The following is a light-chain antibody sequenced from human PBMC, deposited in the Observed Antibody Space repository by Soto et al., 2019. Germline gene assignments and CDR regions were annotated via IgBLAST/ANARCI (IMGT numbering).Light chain of an antibody. J-gene: IGLJ1*01. Sequence: QSALTQPASVSGSPGQSITISCTGTSSDVGGYNHVSWYQQHPGKAPKLMIYDVSNRPSGVSNRFFGSKSDNTASLTISGLQAEDEDDYYCTSYASSSTYVFGTGTKLTVL. CDR1: SSDVGGYNH. CDR2: DVS. V-gene: IGLV2-14*03. CDR3: TSYASSSTYV.